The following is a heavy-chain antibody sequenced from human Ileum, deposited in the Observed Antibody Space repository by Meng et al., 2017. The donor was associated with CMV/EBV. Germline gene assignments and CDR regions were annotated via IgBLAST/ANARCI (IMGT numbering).Heavy chain of an antibody. CDR2: ISSTSGNI. D-gene: IGHD3/OR15-3a*01. Sequence: SGFTFSSYTMNWVRQAPGKGLEWVSSISSTSGNIFYADSVKGRFTISRDNAKNSLYLQMSSLRAEDTAVYYCAHNGDDYWTGYHRDWGQGTLVTVSS. V-gene: IGHV3-21*01. CDR1: GFTFSSYT. CDR3: AHNGDDYWTGYHRD. J-gene: IGHJ4*02.